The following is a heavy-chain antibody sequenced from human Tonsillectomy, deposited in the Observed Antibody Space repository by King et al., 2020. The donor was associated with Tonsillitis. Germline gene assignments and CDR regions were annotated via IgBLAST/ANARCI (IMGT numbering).Heavy chain of an antibody. V-gene: IGHV4-30-4*01. CDR3: AREGYGDSGDYPGAFDI. CDR2: IYYSGST. CDR1: GGSISSDDYY. J-gene: IGHJ3*02. Sequence: QLQESGPGLVRPSQTLSLTCTVSGGSISSDDYYWSWIRQPPGKALEWIGYIYYSGSTFYNPSLKSRLTISVDTSKNQFSLRLTSVTAADTAVYYCAREGYGDSGDYPGAFDIWGRGTVVTVSS. D-gene: IGHD3-22*01.